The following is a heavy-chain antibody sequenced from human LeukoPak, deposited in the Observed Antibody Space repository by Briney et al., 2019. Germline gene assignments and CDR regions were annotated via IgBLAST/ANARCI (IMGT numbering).Heavy chain of an antibody. CDR3: ARDPGVTYYYDSSGYPLDY. CDR2: IIPILGIA. J-gene: IGHJ4*02. Sequence: SVTVSCKASGGTFSSYAINWERQAPGQGLEWMGRIIPILGIANYAQKFQGRVTITADKSTSTAYMELSSLRSEDTAVYYCARDPGVTYYYDSSGYPLDYWGQGTLVTVSS. V-gene: IGHV1-69*04. D-gene: IGHD3-22*01. CDR1: GGTFSSYA.